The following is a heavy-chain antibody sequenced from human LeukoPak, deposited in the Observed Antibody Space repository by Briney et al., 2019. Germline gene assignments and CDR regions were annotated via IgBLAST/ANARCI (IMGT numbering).Heavy chain of an antibody. CDR1: GYTFTTYN. J-gene: IGHJ3*02. CDR3: ASLKNYYDSSGNLVTDAFDI. D-gene: IGHD3-22*01. V-gene: IGHV1-18*01. Sequence: ASVKVSCKASGYTFTTYNIIWVRQAPGQGLEWMGWISGYNGNTNYAQKLQGRVTMTTDTSTSTAYMELRSLKSDDTAVYYCASLKNYYDSSGNLVTDAFDIWGQGTMVTVSS. CDR2: ISGYNGNT.